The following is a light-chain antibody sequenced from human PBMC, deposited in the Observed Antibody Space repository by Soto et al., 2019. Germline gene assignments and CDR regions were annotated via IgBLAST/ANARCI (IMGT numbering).Light chain of an antibody. CDR3: QQRSNWPLT. CDR2: DAS. CDR1: QSLSSY. Sequence: EIVLTQSPATLSLSPGERATPSCRASQSLSSYLAWYQQKPGQAPRLLIYDASNRATGIPARFSGSGSGTDFTLTISSLEPEDFAVYYCQQRSNWPLTFGGGTKVDI. V-gene: IGKV3-11*01. J-gene: IGKJ4*01.